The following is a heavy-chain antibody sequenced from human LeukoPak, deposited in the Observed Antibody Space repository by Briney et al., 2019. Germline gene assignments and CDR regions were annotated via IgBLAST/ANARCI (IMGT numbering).Heavy chain of an antibody. CDR3: ARGHLGSGIVSLYYYYYMDV. V-gene: IGHV1-46*01. Sequence: ASVKVSCKASGYTFTSYYIFWVRQAPGQGLEWMGIINPSTGSTSYSQKFQGRVTMTRNTSISTAYMELSSLRSEDTAVYYCARGHLGSGIVSLYYYYYMDVWGKGTTVTISS. CDR2: INPSTGST. D-gene: IGHD3-10*01. J-gene: IGHJ6*03. CDR1: GYTFTSYY.